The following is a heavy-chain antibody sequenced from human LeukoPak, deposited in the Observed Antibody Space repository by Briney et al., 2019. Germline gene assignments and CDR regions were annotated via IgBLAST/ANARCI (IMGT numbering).Heavy chain of an antibody. Sequence: GGSLRLSCAASGFTFSTYAMHWVRQAPGKGLEWVAVIWSDSTNKYYADSVRGRFTISRDNSRNTLYLQMSSLRAEDTAMYYCARDRLTTVTTFHFDYWGQGTLVTVSS. CDR2: IWSDSTNK. CDR1: GFTFSTYA. V-gene: IGHV3-33*01. CDR3: ARDRLTTVTTFHFDY. D-gene: IGHD4-17*01. J-gene: IGHJ4*02.